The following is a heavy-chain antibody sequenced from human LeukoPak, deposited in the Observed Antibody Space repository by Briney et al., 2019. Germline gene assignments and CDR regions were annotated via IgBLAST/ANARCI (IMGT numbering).Heavy chain of an antibody. D-gene: IGHD4-23*01. V-gene: IGHV3-21*01. CDR2: ISSSSSYI. CDR3: ARELTYAVTADMDV. J-gene: IGHJ6*03. CDR1: GFTFSSYS. Sequence: GGSLRLSCAASGFTFSSYSMNWVRQAPGKGLEWVSSISSSSSYIYYADSMKGRFTISRDNAKNSLYLQMNSLRAEDTAVYYCARELTYAVTADMDVWGKGTTVTVSS.